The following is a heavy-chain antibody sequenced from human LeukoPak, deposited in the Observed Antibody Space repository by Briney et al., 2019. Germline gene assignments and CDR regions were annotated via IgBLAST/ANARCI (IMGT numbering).Heavy chain of an antibody. D-gene: IGHD2-15*01. CDR1: EFTFSSYS. CDR2: ISSSSSTI. V-gene: IGHV3-48*02. J-gene: IGHJ6*02. CDR3: ARLLKPGRYCSGGSCYYYYGMDV. Sequence: GGSLRLSCAASEFTFSSYSMNWVRQAPGKGLEWVSYISSSSSTIYYADSVKGRFTISRDNAKNSLYLQMNSLRDEDTAVYYCARLLKPGRYCSGGSCYYYYGMDVWGQGTTVTVSS.